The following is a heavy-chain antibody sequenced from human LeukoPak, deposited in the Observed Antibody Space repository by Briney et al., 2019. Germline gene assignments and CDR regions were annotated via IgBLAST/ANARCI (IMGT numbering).Heavy chain of an antibody. CDR3: TTWGIVVVPAPGFDP. CDR2: IKSKTDGGTT. D-gene: IGHD2-2*01. J-gene: IGHJ5*02. Sequence: LRLPRAFSVFTYRNPCMRGVPGARARGWVCGGGIKSKTDGGTTDYAAPVKGRFTISTDDSKDTLYLQMNRLKTEDTAVYYSTTWGIVVVPAPGFDPWGQGTLVTVSS. CDR1: VFTYRNPC. V-gene: IGHV3-15*01.